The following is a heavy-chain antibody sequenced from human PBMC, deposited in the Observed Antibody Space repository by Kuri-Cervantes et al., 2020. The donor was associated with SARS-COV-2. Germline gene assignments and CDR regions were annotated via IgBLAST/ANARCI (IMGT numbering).Heavy chain of an antibody. CDR1: GFTFSTSA. D-gene: IGHD2-2*01. Sequence: GESLKISCAVSGFTFSTSAMHWVRQAPGKGLEWVSSISSSSSYIYYADSVKGRFTISRDNARNSLYLQMNSLRAEDTAVYYCARGGRGVVVPAAKTNRFDPWGQGTLVTVSS. V-gene: IGHV3-21*01. CDR2: ISSSSSYI. J-gene: IGHJ5*02. CDR3: ARGGRGVVVPAAKTNRFDP.